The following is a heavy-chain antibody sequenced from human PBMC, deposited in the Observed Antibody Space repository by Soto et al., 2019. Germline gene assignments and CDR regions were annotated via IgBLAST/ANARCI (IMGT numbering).Heavy chain of an antibody. CDR2: VRDTGST. V-gene: IGHV4-59*01. J-gene: IGHJ5*02. Sequence: QVQLQESGPGQVKPSETLSLTCTVSGGSMNIYYWTWIRQPPGKGLEWIGYVRDTGSTNYNPSLSRRVTRSLYTSRIQFSRSLSSVTAAYTAVYFCARYSPPTMTYDSKPGWFDPWGQGTLVAVSS. D-gene: IGHD3-22*01. CDR1: GGSMNIYY. CDR3: ARYSPPTMTYDSKPGWFDP.